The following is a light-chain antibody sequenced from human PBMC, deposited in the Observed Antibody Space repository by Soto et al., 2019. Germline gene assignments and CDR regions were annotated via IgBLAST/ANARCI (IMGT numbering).Light chain of an antibody. Sequence: ETVMTQSPATLSVSPGDRATLSCRASQNIDRKLAWYQQKPGQSPRLLVYDASVRATGIPATFSGSGSGTEFTLTIASLQSDDFAFYYCQHYKNWPYTFGQGTRLEI. CDR1: QNIDRK. CDR2: DAS. V-gene: IGKV3-15*01. J-gene: IGKJ5*01. CDR3: QHYKNWPYT.